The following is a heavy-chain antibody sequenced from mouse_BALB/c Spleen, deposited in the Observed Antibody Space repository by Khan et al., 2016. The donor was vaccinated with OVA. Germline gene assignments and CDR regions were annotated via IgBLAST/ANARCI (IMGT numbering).Heavy chain of an antibody. Sequence: EVELVESGGGLVKPGGSLKLSCAASGFTFSSYTMSWVRQTPEKRLEWVATISSGSTYTYYPDSVKGRFTISRDYVKNNLYLQMSSLKSEDTALYYCTRDGNYAHWYFDVWGAATTVTVSS. J-gene: IGHJ1*01. CDR1: GFTFSSYT. V-gene: IGHV5-6-4*01. CDR2: ISSGSTYT. D-gene: IGHD2-1*01. CDR3: TRDGNYAHWYFDV.